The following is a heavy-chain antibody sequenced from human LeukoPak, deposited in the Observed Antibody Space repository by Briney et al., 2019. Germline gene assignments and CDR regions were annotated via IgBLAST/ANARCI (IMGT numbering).Heavy chain of an antibody. V-gene: IGHV3-66*01. J-gene: IGHJ4*02. D-gene: IGHD3-16*01. CDR1: GFTVSSNY. CDR3: ARDGPPLGVSYFDY. Sequence: GGSLRLSCAASGFTVSSNYMSWVRQAPGKGLEWVSVIYSGGSTYYADSVKGRFTISRDNSKNTLYLQMNSLRAEDTAVYYCARDGPPLGVSYFDYWGQGTLVAVSS. CDR2: IYSGGST.